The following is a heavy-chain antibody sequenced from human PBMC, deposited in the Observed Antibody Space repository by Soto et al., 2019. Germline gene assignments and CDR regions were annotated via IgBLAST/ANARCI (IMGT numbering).Heavy chain of an antibody. CDR2: VYYSGST. D-gene: IGHD3-3*01. V-gene: IGHV4-61*01. J-gene: IGHJ5*02. CDR1: GAYVKSENSY. Sequence: SETQSLTYTVSGAYVKSENSYWSWIRQPPGKGLEWIGYVYYSGSTNYNPSLKSRANISLNTYKNQYSLKMTCMASEDTAFYYCARGVLRFLQGCHPWGHGTLVPVSS. CDR3: ARGVLRFLQGCHP.